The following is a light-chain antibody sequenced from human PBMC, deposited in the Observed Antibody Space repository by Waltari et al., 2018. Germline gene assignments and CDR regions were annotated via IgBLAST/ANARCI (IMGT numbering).Light chain of an antibody. CDR2: NND. Sequence: SVLTQPPSASGTPGQRVTMSCSGSNSNIGSNNVNWYHQVPGTAPKLLMYNNDQRPSGVPDRFSGAKSVTSASLAISGLQSEDEADYFCEAWDDTLNGPVFGGGTKLTVL. V-gene: IGLV1-44*01. CDR1: NSNIGSNN. CDR3: EAWDDTLNGPV. J-gene: IGLJ3*02.